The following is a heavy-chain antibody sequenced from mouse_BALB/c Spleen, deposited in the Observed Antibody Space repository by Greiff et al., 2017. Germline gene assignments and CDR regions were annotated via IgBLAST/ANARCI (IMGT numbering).Heavy chain of an antibody. CDR1: GYSITSDYA. J-gene: IGHJ2*01. Sequence: DVQLVESGPGLVKPSQSLSLTCTVTGYSITSDYAWNWIRQFPGNKLEWMGYISYSGSTSYNPSLKSRISITRDTSKNQFFLQLNSVTTEDTATYYCARRSTVGNDYWGQGTTLTVSS. CDR2: ISYSGST. V-gene: IGHV3-2*02. D-gene: IGHD1-1*01. CDR3: ARRSTVGNDY.